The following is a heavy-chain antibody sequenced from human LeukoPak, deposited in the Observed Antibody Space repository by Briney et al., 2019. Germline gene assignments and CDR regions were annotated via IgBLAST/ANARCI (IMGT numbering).Heavy chain of an antibody. CDR3: ARDTVTTFRFRDYYYYGMDV. J-gene: IGHJ6*02. D-gene: IGHD4-17*01. CDR2: IYSGGST. CDR1: GFTVSTNH. V-gene: IGHV3-53*01. Sequence: PGGSLRLSCAASGFTVSTNHMNWVRQAPGKGLEWVSAIYSGGSTYYAASVKDRFTTSRDNSKNTLYLQMNSLRAEDTAVYYCARDTVTTFRFRDYYYYGMDVWGQGARSPSP.